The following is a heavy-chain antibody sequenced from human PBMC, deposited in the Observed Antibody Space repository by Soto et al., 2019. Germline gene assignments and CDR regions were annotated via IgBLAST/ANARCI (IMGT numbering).Heavy chain of an antibody. D-gene: IGHD3-10*01. CDR1: GGSISSYY. J-gene: IGHJ4*02. CDR2: IYYSGST. Sequence: PSETLSLTCTVSGGSISSYYWSWIRQPPGKGLEWIGYIYYSGSTNYNPSLKSRVTISVDRSKNQFSLKLSSVTAADTAVYYCARTYHYGSGSYYNAYYFDYWGQGTLVTVSS. CDR3: ARTYHYGSGSYYNAYYFDY. V-gene: IGHV4-59*01.